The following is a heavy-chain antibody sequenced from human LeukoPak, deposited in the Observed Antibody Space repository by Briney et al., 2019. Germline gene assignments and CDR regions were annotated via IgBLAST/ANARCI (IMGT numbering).Heavy chain of an antibody. V-gene: IGHV3-30-3*01. J-gene: IGHJ4*02. CDR3: ARVPEYSSSSGDFDY. CDR1: GFTLSNYA. D-gene: IGHD6-6*01. CDR2: ISYDGSNK. Sequence: PGGSLRLSCAASGFTLSNYAMHWVRQAPGKGLEWVADISYDGSNKYYADSVKGRFTISRDNSKNTLYLQMNSLRAEDTAVYYCARVPEYSSSSGDFDYWGQGTLVTVSS.